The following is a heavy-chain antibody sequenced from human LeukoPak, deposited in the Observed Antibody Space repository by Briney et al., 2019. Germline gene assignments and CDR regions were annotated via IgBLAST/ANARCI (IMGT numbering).Heavy chain of an antibody. Sequence: PGGPLRLSCAASGLTFSSYYMSWVRQAPGKGLEWVANIKQDGSEKHYVHSVKGRFTISRDNAKNSLYLQMNSLRAEDTAVYYCARGEAPDYWGQGTPVTVSS. J-gene: IGHJ4*02. V-gene: IGHV3-7*01. CDR1: GLTFSSYY. CDR3: ARGEAPDY. CDR2: IKQDGSEK.